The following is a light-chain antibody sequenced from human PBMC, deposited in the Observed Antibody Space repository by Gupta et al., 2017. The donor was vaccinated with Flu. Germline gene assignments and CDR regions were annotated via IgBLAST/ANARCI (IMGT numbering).Light chain of an antibody. Sequence: IVMTQSPATLSVSPGERATLSCSSRQSVSSNLDWYQQKPGQAPKLLIYGASTRATGSTDRCSGSGVATEGXLTISSXLTEDFEVYYCRKEYNGEPGYICGXGTKLEIK. CDR1: QSVSSN. CDR2: GAS. J-gene: IGKJ2*01. V-gene: IGKV3-15*01. CDR3: RKEYNGEPGYI.